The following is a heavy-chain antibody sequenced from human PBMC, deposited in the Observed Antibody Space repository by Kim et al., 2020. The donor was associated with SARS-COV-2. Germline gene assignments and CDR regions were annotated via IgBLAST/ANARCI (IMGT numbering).Heavy chain of an antibody. J-gene: IGHJ6*02. D-gene: IGHD3-22*01. V-gene: IGHV3-30*04. Sequence: GGSLRLSCAASGFTFSSYAMHWVRQAPGKGLEWVAVISYDGSNKYYADSVKGRFTISRDNSKNTLYLQMNSLRAEDTAVYYCAREAYDSSGYYSTHYYYYGMDVWGQGTTVTVSS. CDR2: ISYDGSNK. CDR1: GFTFSSYA. CDR3: AREAYDSSGYYSTHYYYYGMDV.